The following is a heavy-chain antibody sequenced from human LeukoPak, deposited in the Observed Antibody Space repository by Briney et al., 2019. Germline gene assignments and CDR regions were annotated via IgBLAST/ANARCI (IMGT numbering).Heavy chain of an antibody. Sequence: SETLTLTCTVSDGSMSPYYWSWIRQSPGKGLEWIAYIFYNGNTKYNPSLWSRVTISIDTSRNQFFLNLNSVTAADTAVYYCARGGYYYLDVWGKGTTVTVSS. CDR3: ARGGYYYLDV. CDR2: IFYNGNT. V-gene: IGHV4-59*01. CDR1: DGSMSPYY. J-gene: IGHJ6*03.